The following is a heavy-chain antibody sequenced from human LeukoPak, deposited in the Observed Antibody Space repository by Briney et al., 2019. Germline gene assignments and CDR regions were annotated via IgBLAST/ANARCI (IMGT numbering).Heavy chain of an antibody. J-gene: IGHJ4*02. CDR3: ARHGANTMIVLSYFDY. CDR1: GGSFSGYY. CDR2: INHSGST. Sequence: PSETLSLTCAVYGGSFSGYYWSWIRQPPGKGLEWIGEINHSGSTNYNPSLKSRVTISVDTSKNQFSLKLSSVTAADTAVYYCARHGANTMIVLSYFDYWGQGALVTVSS. D-gene: IGHD3-22*01. V-gene: IGHV4-34*01.